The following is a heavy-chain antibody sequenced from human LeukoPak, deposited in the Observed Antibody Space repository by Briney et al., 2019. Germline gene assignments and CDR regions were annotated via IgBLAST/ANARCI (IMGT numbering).Heavy chain of an antibody. CDR3: ARGRKYSSSSRFLF. V-gene: IGHV4-34*01. J-gene: IGHJ4*02. Sequence: PSETLSLTCAVYGGSFSGYYWSWIRQPPGKGLEWIGEINHSGSTNYNPSLKSRVTISVDTSKNQFSLKLSSVTAADTAVYYCARGRKYSSSSRFLFWGQGTLVTVSS. CDR1: GGSFSGYY. D-gene: IGHD6-6*01. CDR2: INHSGST.